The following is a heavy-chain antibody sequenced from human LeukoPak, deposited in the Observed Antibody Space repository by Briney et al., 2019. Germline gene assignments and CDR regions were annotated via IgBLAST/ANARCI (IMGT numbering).Heavy chain of an antibody. Sequence: PSETLSLTCTVSGGSISSSSYYWGWIRQPPGKGLEWIGSIYYSGSTYYNPSLKSRVTISVDTSKNQFSLKLSSVTAADTAVYYCARHQRWYSSGWHFDYWGQGTLVTVSS. CDR1: GGSISSSSYY. CDR2: IYYSGST. J-gene: IGHJ4*02. CDR3: ARHQRWYSSGWHFDY. V-gene: IGHV4-39*07. D-gene: IGHD6-19*01.